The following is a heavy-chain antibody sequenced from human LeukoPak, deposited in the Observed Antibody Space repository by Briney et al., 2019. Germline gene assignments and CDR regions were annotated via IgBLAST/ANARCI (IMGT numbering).Heavy chain of an antibody. J-gene: IGHJ4*02. CDR3: AKIRGYSGYEAPDY. CDR1: GFTFSSYG. V-gene: IGHV3-23*01. Sequence: GGSLRLSCAASGFTFSSYGMSWVRQAPGKGLEWVSAISGSGGSTYYADSVKGRFTISRDNSKNTLYLQMNSPRAEDTAVYYCAKIRGYSGYEAPDYWGQGTLVTVSS. D-gene: IGHD5-12*01. CDR2: ISGSGGST.